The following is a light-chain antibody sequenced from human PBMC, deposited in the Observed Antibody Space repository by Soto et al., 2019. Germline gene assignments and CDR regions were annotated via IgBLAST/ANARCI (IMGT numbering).Light chain of an antibody. CDR3: QQYGSSPQGT. J-gene: IGKJ1*01. Sequence: EIVLTQSPGTLSLSPGERATLSCRASQSVSSSYLAWYHQKPGQAPRLLIYGASSRATGIPERFSGSGSGTDFTLTISRLEPEDCAVYYCQQYGSSPQGTFGQVTKVEIK. V-gene: IGKV3-20*01. CDR1: QSVSSSY. CDR2: GAS.